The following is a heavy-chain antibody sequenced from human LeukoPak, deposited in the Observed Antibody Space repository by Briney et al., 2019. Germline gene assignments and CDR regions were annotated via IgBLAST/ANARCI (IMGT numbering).Heavy chain of an antibody. CDR3: ARDPTRDGS. CDR2: ISSSGNTI. Sequence: PGGSLRLSCAASGFTFSSYAMSWVRQAPGKGLEWVSYISSSGNTIYYADSVRGRFTISRDNAKNSLYLQMNSLRAEDTAVYYCARDPTRDGSWGQGTLVTVSS. D-gene: IGHD5-24*01. V-gene: IGHV3-48*03. J-gene: IGHJ5*02. CDR1: GFTFSSYA.